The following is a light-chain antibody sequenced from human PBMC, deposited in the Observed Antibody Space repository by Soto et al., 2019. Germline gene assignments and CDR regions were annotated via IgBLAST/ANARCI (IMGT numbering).Light chain of an antibody. V-gene: IGKV1-9*01. Sequence: DIQLTQSPSFLSASVGDRDTITCRASQGISSCLAWYQQKPGKAPKLLIYAASTLQSGVPSRFSGSGSGTEFTLTISSLQPEDFATYYCQQLNSYPRTFGQGTRLEIK. J-gene: IGKJ5*01. CDR3: QQLNSYPRT. CDR1: QGISSC. CDR2: AAS.